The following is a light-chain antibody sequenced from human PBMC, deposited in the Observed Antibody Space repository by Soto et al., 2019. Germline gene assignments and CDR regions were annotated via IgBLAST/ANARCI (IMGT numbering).Light chain of an antibody. Sequence: QSVLTQPRSVSGSPGQSVTISCTGTSSDAGGYNYVSWYQQHPGKAPKLMIYDVSKRPSGVPDRFSGSKSGNTASLTISGLQAEDEADYYCCSYAGSYTFPFGTGTKVTVL. CDR3: CSYAGSYTFP. CDR1: SSDAGGYNY. CDR2: DVS. V-gene: IGLV2-11*01. J-gene: IGLJ1*01.